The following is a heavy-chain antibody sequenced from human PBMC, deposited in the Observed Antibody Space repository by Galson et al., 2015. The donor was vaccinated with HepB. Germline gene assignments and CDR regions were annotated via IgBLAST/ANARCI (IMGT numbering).Heavy chain of an antibody. CDR1: GFTFSSYG. D-gene: IGHD3-22*01. J-gene: IGHJ4*02. V-gene: IGHV3-30*03. Sequence: SLRLSCAASGFTFSSYGMHWVRQAPGKGLEWVAVISYDEYNKYYADSVKGRFTVSRDNSKNTLYLQMSSLRAEDTALYYCARGFYYDGSGYSYLDYWGQGTLVTVSS. CDR3: ARGFYYDGSGYSYLDY. CDR2: ISYDEYNK.